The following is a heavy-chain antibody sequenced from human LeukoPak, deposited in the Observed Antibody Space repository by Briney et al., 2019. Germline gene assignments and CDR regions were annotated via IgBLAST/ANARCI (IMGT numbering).Heavy chain of an antibody. CDR1: GGTFSSYA. D-gene: IGHD2-2*01. CDR3: ARDQGSDQLLLSFDY. V-gene: IGHV1-69*04. CDR2: IIPILGIA. Sequence: SVKVSCKASGGTFSSYAISWVRQAPGQGLEWMGRIIPILGIANYAQKFQGRVTITADKSTSTAYMELSSLRSEDTAVYYCARDQGSDQLLLSFDYWGQGTLATVSS. J-gene: IGHJ4*02.